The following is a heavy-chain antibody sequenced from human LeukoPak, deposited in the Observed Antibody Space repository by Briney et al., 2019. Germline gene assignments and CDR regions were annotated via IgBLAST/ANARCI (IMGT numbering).Heavy chain of an antibody. Sequence: PSETLSLTCAVYGGSFSGYYWSWIRQPPGKGLEWIGEINHSGSTNYNPSLKSRVTISVDTSKNLFSLKLSSVTAADTAVYYCARGAERWLQQNDYWGQGTLVTVSS. D-gene: IGHD5-24*01. J-gene: IGHJ4*02. CDR2: INHSGST. V-gene: IGHV4-34*01. CDR3: ARGAERWLQQNDY. CDR1: GGSFSGYY.